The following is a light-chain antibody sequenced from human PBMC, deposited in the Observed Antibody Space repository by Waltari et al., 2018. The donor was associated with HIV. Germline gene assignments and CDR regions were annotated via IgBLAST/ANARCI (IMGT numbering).Light chain of an antibody. CDR2: GAS. Sequence: QSPATLSVSPGDRVTLSCRASESVSSNLAWYQQKPGQAPRLVFYGASSRATGIPDRFSGSGSGTEFTLTISSLQSEDFAVYYCQEYNNWPWTFGQGTKVEIK. CDR3: QEYNNWPWT. V-gene: IGKV3-15*01. CDR1: ESVSSN. J-gene: IGKJ1*01.